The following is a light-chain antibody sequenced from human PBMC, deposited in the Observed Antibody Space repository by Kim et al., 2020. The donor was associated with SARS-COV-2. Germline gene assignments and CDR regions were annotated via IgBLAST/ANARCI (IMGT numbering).Light chain of an antibody. CDR2: EVN. CDR1: SDDIGSYDR. V-gene: IGLV2-18*02. CDR3: SSYTSSNSFDVA. J-gene: IGLJ2*01. Sequence: QSALTQPPSVSGSPGQSVTISCTGTSDDIGSYDRVSWYQQSPGTAPKLLIYEVNNRPSGVPDRFSGSQSGSTASLTISGLLPEDEADYYCSSYTSSNSFDVAIGGGTQLTV.